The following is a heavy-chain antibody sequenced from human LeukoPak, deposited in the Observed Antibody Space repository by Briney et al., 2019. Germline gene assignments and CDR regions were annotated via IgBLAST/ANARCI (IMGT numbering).Heavy chain of an antibody. CDR2: IYYSGST. CDR3: ARNIVGPRQVDY. Sequence: SETLSLTCNVSGDSIGTNYWSWIRQPPGKGLEWIGYIYYSGSTQYSPSLRSRDAISVDTVKNQISLKLASVTAADTAVYYCARNIVGPRQVDYWGQGTLVTVSS. J-gene: IGHJ4*02. CDR1: GDSIGTNY. V-gene: IGHV4-59*01. D-gene: IGHD1-26*01.